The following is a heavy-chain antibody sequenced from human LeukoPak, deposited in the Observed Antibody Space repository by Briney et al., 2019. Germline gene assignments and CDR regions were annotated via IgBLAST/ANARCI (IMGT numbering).Heavy chain of an antibody. D-gene: IGHD3-16*01. V-gene: IGHV4-59*08. CDR3: ARTLGAGGKYFDY. CDR1: GGSISSYY. J-gene: IGHJ4*02. CDR2: IYYSGST. Sequence: SETLSLTCTVSGGSISSYYWSWIRQPPGKGLEWIGNIYYSGSTNYNPSLKSRVTISVDTSKNQFSLKLSSVTAADTAVYYCARTLGAGGKYFDYWGQGTLVTVSS.